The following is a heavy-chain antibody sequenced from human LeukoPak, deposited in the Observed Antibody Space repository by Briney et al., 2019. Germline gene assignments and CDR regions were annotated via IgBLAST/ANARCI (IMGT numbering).Heavy chain of an antibody. V-gene: IGHV4-59*01. CDR2: IYYSGST. Sequence: SETLSLTCTVPGGSISSYYWSWIRQPPGKGLEWIGYIYYSGSTNYNPSLRSRVTISVDTSKNQFSLKLSSVTAADTAVYYCARDLRNGPEQYYFDYWGQGTLVTVSS. D-gene: IGHD1-1*01. CDR3: ARDLRNGPEQYYFDY. J-gene: IGHJ4*02. CDR1: GGSISSYY.